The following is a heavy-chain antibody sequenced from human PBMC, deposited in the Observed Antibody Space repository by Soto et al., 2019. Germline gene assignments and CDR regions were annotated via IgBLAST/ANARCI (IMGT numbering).Heavy chain of an antibody. J-gene: IGHJ4*02. CDR2: IYYSGST. Sequence: SETLSLTCTVSGGSISSSSYYWGWIRQPPGKGLEWIGSIYYSGSTYYNPSLKSRVTISVDTPKNQFSLKLSSVTAADTAVYYCARVYSNYYFDYWGQGTLVTVSS. V-gene: IGHV4-39*01. CDR3: ARVYSNYYFDY. CDR1: GGSISSSSYY. D-gene: IGHD4-4*01.